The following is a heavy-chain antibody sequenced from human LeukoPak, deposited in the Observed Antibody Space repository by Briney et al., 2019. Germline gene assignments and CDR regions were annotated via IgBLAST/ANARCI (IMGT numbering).Heavy chain of an antibody. CDR3: TKESVTYLDY. D-gene: IGHD2-21*02. CDR2: IDGSIGST. CDR1: GFTFSSYA. Sequence: GGSLRLSCAASGFTFSSYAMSWVRQAPGKGLECVSSIDGSIGSTYYADSVKGRFTVSRDNSKNSLYLQMNSLRDEDTAVYYCTKESVTYLDYWGQGTLVTVSS. V-gene: IGHV3-23*01. J-gene: IGHJ4*02.